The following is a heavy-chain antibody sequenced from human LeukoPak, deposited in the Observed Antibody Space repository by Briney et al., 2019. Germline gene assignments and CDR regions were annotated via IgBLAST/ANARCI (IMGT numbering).Heavy chain of an antibody. Sequence: ASVKVSCKTSEYTFTGYYMHWVRQAPGQGLEWMGWINPNSGVTNYAQKFQGRVTMTRDTSISTAYMELTSLRFDDTAVYYCATTRVTTTRLDYWGQGTLVTVSS. CDR2: INPNSGVT. D-gene: IGHD5-12*01. CDR1: EYTFTGYY. J-gene: IGHJ4*02. CDR3: ATTRVTTTRLDY. V-gene: IGHV1-2*02.